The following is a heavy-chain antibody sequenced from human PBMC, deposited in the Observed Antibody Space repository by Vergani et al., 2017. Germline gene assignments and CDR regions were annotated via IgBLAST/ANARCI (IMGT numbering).Heavy chain of an antibody. V-gene: IGHV3-7*01. CDR2: IKQDGSEK. CDR3: ARDICGYYYDSSGYKPFDY. CDR1: GFTFSSYW. Sequence: EVQLVESGGGLVQPGGSLRLSCAASGFTFSSYWMSWVRQAPGKGLEWVANIKQDGSEKYYVDSVKGRFTITRDNAKNSLYLQMNSLRAEDTAVYYCARDICGYYYDSSGYKPFDYWGQGTLVTVSS. J-gene: IGHJ4*02. D-gene: IGHD3-22*01.